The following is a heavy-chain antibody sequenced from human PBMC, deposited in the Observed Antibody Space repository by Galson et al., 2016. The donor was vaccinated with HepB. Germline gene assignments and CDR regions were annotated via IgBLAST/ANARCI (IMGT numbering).Heavy chain of an antibody. CDR3: ARRGRLGCFDY. Sequence: SETLSLTCTVSGGSISSRSYYWGWIRQPPGKGLEWIGSIYRSGSTYYNPSLKSRVTISVDTSKNQFSLKLSSVTAADTAVYYCARRGRLGCFDYWGQGTLVTVSS. J-gene: IGHJ4*02. V-gene: IGHV4-39*01. CDR2: IYRSGST. D-gene: IGHD4-17*01. CDR1: GGSISSRSYY.